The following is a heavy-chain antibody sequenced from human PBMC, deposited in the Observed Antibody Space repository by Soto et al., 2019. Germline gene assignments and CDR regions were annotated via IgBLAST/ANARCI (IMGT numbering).Heavy chain of an antibody. CDR3: ARRPRAAGPRAKNWFDP. D-gene: IGHD6-13*01. Sequence: QVQLVQSGAKVKKPVASVKVSCKASGYTFTSYDINWVRQATGQGLEWMGWMNPNSGNTGYAQKLQGRVTMTRNTSISTVYMYLSSLRSEDTAEYYCARRPRAAGPRAKNWFDPWGQGTLVTVSS. CDR2: MNPNSGNT. J-gene: IGHJ5*02. V-gene: IGHV1-8*01. CDR1: GYTFTSYD.